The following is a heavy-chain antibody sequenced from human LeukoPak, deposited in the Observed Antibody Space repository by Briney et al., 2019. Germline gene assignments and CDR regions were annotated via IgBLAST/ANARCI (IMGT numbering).Heavy chain of an antibody. V-gene: IGHV4-59*12. J-gene: IGHJ4*02. CDR1: APSISSYY. D-gene: IGHD6-19*01. CDR3: AREDPGAGSSGWIIDY. Sequence: SQTLSPTCTVSAPSISSYYWGWIRQPPRNGLEWIGYIYYSGSTNYNPSLKSRVTISVDTSKNQFSLKLSSVTAADTAVYYCAREDPGAGSSGWIIDYWGQGTLVTVSS. CDR2: IYYSGST.